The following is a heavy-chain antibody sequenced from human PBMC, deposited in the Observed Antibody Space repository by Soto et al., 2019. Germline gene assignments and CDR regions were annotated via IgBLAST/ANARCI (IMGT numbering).Heavy chain of an antibody. CDR2: IYYSGST. V-gene: IGHV4-39*01. CDR1: GGSISSSSYY. J-gene: IGHJ6*02. Sequence: QLQLQESGPGLVKPSETLSLTCTVSGGSISSSSYYWGWIRQPPGKGLEWIGSIYYSGSTYYNPSLKSRVTISVDTSKNQFSLKLSSVTAADTAVYYCASTGTGTTIPSYYYGMDVWGQGTTVTVSS. CDR3: ASTGTGTTIPSYYYGMDV. D-gene: IGHD1-1*01.